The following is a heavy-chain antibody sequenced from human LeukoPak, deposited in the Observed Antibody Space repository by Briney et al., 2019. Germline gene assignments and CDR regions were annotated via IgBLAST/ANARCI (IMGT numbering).Heavy chain of an antibody. CDR3: AKLRYSSGWTGVDY. Sequence: PGGSLRLSCAASGFTFSSYAMSWVRQAPGKGLEWVSTISGSGGSTYYTDSVKGRFTISRDNSQNTLYLQMNSLRADDTAVYYCAKLRYSSGWTGVDYWGQGTLVTVSS. CDR2: ISGSGGST. V-gene: IGHV3-23*01. J-gene: IGHJ4*02. D-gene: IGHD6-19*01. CDR1: GFTFSSYA.